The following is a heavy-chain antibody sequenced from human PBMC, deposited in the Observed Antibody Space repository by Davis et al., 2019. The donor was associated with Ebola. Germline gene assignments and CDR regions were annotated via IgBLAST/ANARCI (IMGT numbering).Heavy chain of an antibody. J-gene: IGHJ4*02. D-gene: IGHD6-13*01. V-gene: IGHV3-21*01. Sequence: GESLKISCAASGFTFSSYSMNWVRQAPGKGLEWVSSISSSSSYIYYADSVKGRFTISRDNSKNTLYLQMNSLRAEDTAVYYCARVSAAGEIDYWGQGTLVTVSS. CDR1: GFTFSSYS. CDR2: ISSSSSYI. CDR3: ARVSAAGEIDY.